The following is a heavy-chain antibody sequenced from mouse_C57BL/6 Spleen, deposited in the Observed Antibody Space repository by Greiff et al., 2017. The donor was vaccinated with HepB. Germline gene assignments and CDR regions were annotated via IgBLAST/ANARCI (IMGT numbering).Heavy chain of an antibody. J-gene: IGHJ4*01. Sequence: EVKLVESGGGLVQPGGSLSLSCAASGFTFTDYYMSWVRQPPGKALEWLGCIRNKANGYTTEYSASVKGRFTISRDNSQSILHLQMNALRAEDSATSYCARYNYYDYPYALDYWGQGTSVTVSS. D-gene: IGHD2-4*01. CDR2: IRNKANGYTT. CDR3: ARYNYYDYPYALDY. V-gene: IGHV7-3*01. CDR1: GFTFTDYY.